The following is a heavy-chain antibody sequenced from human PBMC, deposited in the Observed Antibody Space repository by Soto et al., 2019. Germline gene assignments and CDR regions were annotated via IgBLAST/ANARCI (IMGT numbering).Heavy chain of an antibody. V-gene: IGHV4-61*01. D-gene: IGHD2-15*01. CDR3: ARAVVVAASVFDP. J-gene: IGHJ5*02. CDR1: GGSVSSGSYY. CDR2: IYYSGST. Sequence: QVQLQESGPGLEKPSETLSLTCTVSGGSVSSGSYYWSWIRQPPGKGLEWIGYIYYSGSTNYNPSLKSRVTISVDTSKNQFSLKLSSVTAADTAVYYCARAVVVAASVFDPWGQGTLVTVSS.